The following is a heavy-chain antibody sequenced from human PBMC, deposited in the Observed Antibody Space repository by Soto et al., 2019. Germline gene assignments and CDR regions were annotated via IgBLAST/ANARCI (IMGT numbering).Heavy chain of an antibody. D-gene: IGHD3-22*01. J-gene: IGHJ4*02. Sequence: PSETLSLTCTVSGGSIGSSSYYWGWIRQPPGKGLEWIGSIYYSGSTYYNPSLKSRVTISVDTAKNQFSLKLSSVTAADTAVYYCARLFSSGYWPFDYWGQGTLVTVSS. CDR2: IYYSGST. CDR1: GGSIGSSSYY. CDR3: ARLFSSGYWPFDY. V-gene: IGHV4-39*01.